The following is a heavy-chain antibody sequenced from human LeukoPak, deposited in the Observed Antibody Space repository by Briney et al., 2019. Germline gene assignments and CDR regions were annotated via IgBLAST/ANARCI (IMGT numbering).Heavy chain of an antibody. Sequence: PGGSLRLSCAASGFTFTNYWMSWVRQAPGKGLEWVANIKQDGSEKYHVDSVKGRFTISRDNAKSSLYLQMNSLRAEDTALYYCAKGFTYGSNYFDSWGQGTLVTVSS. D-gene: IGHD3-10*01. CDR1: GFTFTNYW. CDR2: IKQDGSEK. V-gene: IGHV3-7*01. J-gene: IGHJ4*02. CDR3: AKGFTYGSNYFDS.